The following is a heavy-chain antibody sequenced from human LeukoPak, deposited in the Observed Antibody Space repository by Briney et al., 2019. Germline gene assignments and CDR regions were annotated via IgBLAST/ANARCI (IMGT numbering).Heavy chain of an antibody. J-gene: IGHJ4*02. CDR1: GGSISSYY. V-gene: IGHV4-59*01. D-gene: IGHD6-13*01. CDR2: IYYSGST. CDR3: ARGTYSSSWYAGYYYFDY. Sequence: SETLSLTCTVSGGSISSYYWSWIRQPPGKGLEWIGYIYYSGSTNYNPSLKSRVTISVDTSKNQFSLKLSSVTAADTAVYYCARGTYSSSWYAGYYYFDYWGQGTLVTVSS.